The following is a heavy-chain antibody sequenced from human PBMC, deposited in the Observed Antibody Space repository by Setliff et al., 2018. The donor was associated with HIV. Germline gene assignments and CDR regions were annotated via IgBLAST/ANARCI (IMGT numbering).Heavy chain of an antibody. CDR2: ILYNGTT. CDR1: GGSVSSDDYY. Sequence: NPSETLSLTCAVSGGSVSSDDYYWAWIRQFPGKGLEWVGYILYNGTTYYNPSIKSRVAITKDTSKNQFSLKLSSVTAADTAVYYCARAPLSGGSFGWFDPWGQGTLVTVSS. CDR3: ARAPLSGGSFGWFDP. V-gene: IGHV4-31*11. J-gene: IGHJ5*02. D-gene: IGHD2-15*01.